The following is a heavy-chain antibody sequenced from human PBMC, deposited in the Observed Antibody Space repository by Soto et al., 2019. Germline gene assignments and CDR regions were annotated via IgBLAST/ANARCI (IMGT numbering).Heavy chain of an antibody. CDR2: ISSSSSTI. J-gene: IGHJ3*02. V-gene: IGHV3-48*02. CDR3: ARGHYSSGYYYSVAFDI. Sequence: PGGSLRLSCAASGFTFSSYSMNWVRQAPGKGLEWVSYISSSSSTIYYADSVKGRFTISRDNAKNSLYLQMNSLRDEDTAVYYCARGHYSSGYYYSVAFDIWGQGTMVTVSS. D-gene: IGHD3-22*01. CDR1: GFTFSSYS.